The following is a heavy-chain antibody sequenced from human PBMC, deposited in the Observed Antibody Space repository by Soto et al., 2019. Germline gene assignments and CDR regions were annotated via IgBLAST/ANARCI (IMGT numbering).Heavy chain of an antibody. Sequence: ASVKVSCKASGCTFSSYAISWVRQAPGQGLEWMGVIIPSGGSTSYAQKFQGRVTMTGDTSTSTVYMELSSLRSEDTAVYYCARGGLRYFDWLNYWGQGTLVTVSS. V-gene: IGHV1-46*03. J-gene: IGHJ4*02. CDR3: ARGGLRYFDWLNY. D-gene: IGHD3-9*01. CDR1: GCTFSSYA. CDR2: IIPSGGST.